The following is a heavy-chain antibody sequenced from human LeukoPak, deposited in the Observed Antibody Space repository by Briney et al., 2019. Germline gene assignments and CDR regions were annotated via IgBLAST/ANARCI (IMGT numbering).Heavy chain of an antibody. CDR2: IYYSGST. J-gene: IGHJ5*02. Sequence: SETLSLTCTVSGGSISTDYWSWIRQPPGKGLEWIGYIYYSGSTNYNPSLKSRVTISGDTSKNQFSLKLSSVTAADTAVYYCARTGRLLWFGELFPNWFDPWGQGTLVTASS. CDR1: GGSISTDY. CDR3: ARTGRLLWFGELFPNWFDP. V-gene: IGHV4-59*12. D-gene: IGHD3-10*01.